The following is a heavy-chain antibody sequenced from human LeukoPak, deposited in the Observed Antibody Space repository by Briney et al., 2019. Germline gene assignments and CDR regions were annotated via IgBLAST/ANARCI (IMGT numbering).Heavy chain of an antibody. D-gene: IGHD2-2*01. CDR3: ARDLGYCSSTSCSNPVY. Sequence: ASVKVSCKASGYTFTGYYMHWVRQAPGQGLEWMGWINPNSGGTNYAQKFQGRVTMTRDTSISTAYMELSRLRSDDTAVYYCARDLGYCSSTSCSNPVYWGQGTLVSVSS. J-gene: IGHJ4*02. CDR2: INPNSGGT. CDR1: GYTFTGYY. V-gene: IGHV1-2*02.